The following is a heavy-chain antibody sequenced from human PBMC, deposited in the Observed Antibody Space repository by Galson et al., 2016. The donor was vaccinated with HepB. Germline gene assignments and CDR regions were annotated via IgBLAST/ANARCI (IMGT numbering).Heavy chain of an antibody. J-gene: IGHJ4*02. CDR3: ARDRGDDHLPQDY. V-gene: IGHV3-21*01. D-gene: IGHD7-27*01. Sequence: SLRLSCAASGFTFSIYTMMWVRQAPGKGLEWVSAITSRGQKYYADSVRGRFTISRDNAKNTLHLHLNSLRAEETAVFYCARDRGDDHLPQDYWGQGTLVTVSS. CDR1: GFTFSIYT. CDR2: ITSRGQK.